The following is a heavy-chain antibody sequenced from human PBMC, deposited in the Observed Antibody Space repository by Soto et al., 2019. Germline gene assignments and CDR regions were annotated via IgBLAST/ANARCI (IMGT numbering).Heavy chain of an antibody. J-gene: IGHJ6*02. V-gene: IGHV1-58*01. CDR1: GFTFTSSA. Sequence: GASVKVSCKASGFTFTSSAVQWVRQARGQRLEWIGWIVVGSGNTNYAQKFQERVTITRDMSTSTAYMELSSLRSEDTAVYYCAAGYYDSSGGGYYYYGMDVWGQGTTVTVSS. CDR3: AAGYYDSSGGGYYYYGMDV. CDR2: IVVGSGNT. D-gene: IGHD3-22*01.